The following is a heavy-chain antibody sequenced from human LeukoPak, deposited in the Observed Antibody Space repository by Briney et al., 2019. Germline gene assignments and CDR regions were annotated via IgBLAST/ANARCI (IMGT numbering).Heavy chain of an antibody. J-gene: IGHJ4*02. Sequence: GGSLRLSCAASGFTFSSYAMHWVRQAPGKGLEYVSAISSNGGSTYYANSVKGRFTISRDNSKDTLYLQMNSLRAEDTAVYYCAKDRYFDNSGNHYESEYWGQGTLVTVSS. D-gene: IGHD3-22*01. CDR2: ISSNGGST. CDR1: GFTFSSYA. CDR3: AKDRYFDNSGNHYESEY. V-gene: IGHV3-64*01.